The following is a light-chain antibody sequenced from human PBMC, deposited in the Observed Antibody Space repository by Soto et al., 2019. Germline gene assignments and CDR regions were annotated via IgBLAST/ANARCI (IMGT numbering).Light chain of an antibody. CDR2: GAS. J-gene: IGKJ5*01. Sequence: EMVLTQSPGTLSLFPGERATLSCRASQSLTTRYLAWYQQKPGQAPRLLIYGASSWATGIPDRVSGSGSGREFTLTSSRLEPDDFAVYFCQQYGTSPTFGQGKRLEIK. V-gene: IGKV3-20*01. CDR3: QQYGTSPT. CDR1: QSLTTRY.